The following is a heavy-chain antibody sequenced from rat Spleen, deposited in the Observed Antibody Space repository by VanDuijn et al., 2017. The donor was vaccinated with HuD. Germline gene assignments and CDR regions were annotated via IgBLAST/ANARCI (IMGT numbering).Heavy chain of an antibody. J-gene: IGHJ4*01. CDR3: TRGYVMDA. CDR2: ISYDGSST. Sequence: EVQLVESDGGLVQPGRSLKLSCAASGFTFSDFYMAWVRQAPTKGLEWVATISYDGSSTYYRDSVKGRFTISRDNAKSTLSLQMDSLRSEDTATYYCTRGYVMDAWGQGASVTVSS. CDR1: GFTFSDFY. V-gene: IGHV5-29*01.